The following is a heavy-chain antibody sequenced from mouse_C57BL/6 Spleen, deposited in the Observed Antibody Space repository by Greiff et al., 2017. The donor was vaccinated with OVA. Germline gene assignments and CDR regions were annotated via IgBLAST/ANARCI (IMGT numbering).Heavy chain of an antibody. Sequence: VHVKQSGPELVKPGASVKISCKASGYSFTGYYMNWVKQSPEKSLEWIGEINPSTGGTTYNQKFKAKATLTVDKSSSTAYMQLKSLTSEDSAVYYCARRGGYDGFAYWGQGTLVTVSA. D-gene: IGHD2-2*01. J-gene: IGHJ3*01. CDR1: GYSFTGYY. V-gene: IGHV1-42*01. CDR2: INPSTGGT. CDR3: ARRGGYDGFAY.